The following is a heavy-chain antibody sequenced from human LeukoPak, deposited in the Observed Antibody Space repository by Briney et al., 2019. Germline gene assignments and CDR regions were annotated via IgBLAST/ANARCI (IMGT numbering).Heavy chain of an antibody. Sequence: ASVKVSCKASGYTFNSFSINWVRQAPGQGLEWMGWISTYNGNTNHSQKLQGRVTMTTDTTTSTAYMELRSLRSDDTAVYYCAREWKYCGATSCGYYDYWGQGTLVTVSS. CDR3: AREWKYCGATSCGYYDY. J-gene: IGHJ4*02. V-gene: IGHV1-18*01. CDR2: ISTYNGNT. D-gene: IGHD2-2*01. CDR1: GYTFNSFS.